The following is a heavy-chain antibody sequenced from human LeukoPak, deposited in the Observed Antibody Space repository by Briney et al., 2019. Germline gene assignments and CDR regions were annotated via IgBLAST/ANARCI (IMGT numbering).Heavy chain of an antibody. CDR2: IYYSGST. CDR3: ARHWAAAGTGISWWYFDL. CDR1: GGSISSGDYY. Sequence: SETLSLTCTVSGGSISSGDYYWSWIRQPPGKGLEWIGYIYYSGSTYYNPSLKSRVTISVDTSKNQFSLKLSSVTAADTAVYYCARHWAAAGTGISWWYFDLWGRGTLVTVSS. V-gene: IGHV4-30-4*08. J-gene: IGHJ2*01. D-gene: IGHD6-13*01.